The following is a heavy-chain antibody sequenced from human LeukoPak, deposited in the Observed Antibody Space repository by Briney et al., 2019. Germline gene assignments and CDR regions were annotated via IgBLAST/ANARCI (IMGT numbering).Heavy chain of an antibody. CDR3: AGDMGFTTVDY. J-gene: IGHJ4*02. CDR2: IYYTGSV. V-gene: IGHV4-59*08. CDR1: GGSIDTYY. D-gene: IGHD1-26*01. Sequence: SETLSLTCTVSGGSIDTYYWSWIRQPPGKGLEWIGYIYYTGSVHYNPSLKSRVTISLDTPKNQFSLRLTSVTAADTAIYFCAGDMGFTTVDYWGEGLLVTVSS.